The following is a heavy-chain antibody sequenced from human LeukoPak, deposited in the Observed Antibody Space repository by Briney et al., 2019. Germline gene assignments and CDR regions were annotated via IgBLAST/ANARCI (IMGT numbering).Heavy chain of an antibody. Sequence: ASVKVSCKASGYTFIAYYMHRVRQAPGQGLEWMGWINPNSGGTNYAQKFQGRVTMTRDTSISTVYMELSRLRSDDTAVYYCARDSCSSTSCLSIDDYWGQGTLVIVSS. CDR1: GYTFIAYY. V-gene: IGHV1-2*02. J-gene: IGHJ4*02. CDR2: INPNSGGT. CDR3: ARDSCSSTSCLSIDDY. D-gene: IGHD2-2*01.